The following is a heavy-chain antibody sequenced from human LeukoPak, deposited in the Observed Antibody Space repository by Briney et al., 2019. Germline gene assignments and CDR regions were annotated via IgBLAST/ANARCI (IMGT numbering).Heavy chain of an antibody. D-gene: IGHD2-8*02. CDR1: GFDFRIHE. V-gene: IGHV3-48*03. Sequence: GGSLRLSCAASGFDFRIHEMNWVRQAPGKGLEWVSNIISRGDTTHYAASVKGRFTISRDNAKNSVFLHLNSLRGDDTAVYYCARGRGYCTGVSCDIDYWGQGTLVTVSS. CDR2: IISRGDTT. CDR3: ARGRGYCTGVSCDIDY. J-gene: IGHJ4*02.